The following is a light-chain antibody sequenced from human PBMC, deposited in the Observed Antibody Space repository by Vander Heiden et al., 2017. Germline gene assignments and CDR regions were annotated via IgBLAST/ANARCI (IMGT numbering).Light chain of an antibody. Sequence: DIDFTQSPSTLSASVGDRVTITCRASQSISSWLVWYQQKPGKAPKVLIYQASNLESGVPSRFSGSGSGTEFTLTISSLQPEDFATYYFQQANSYYTFGPWTKQEMK. CDR1: QSISSW. V-gene: IGKV1-5*03. CDR3: QQANSYYT. CDR2: QAS. J-gene: IGKJ2*01.